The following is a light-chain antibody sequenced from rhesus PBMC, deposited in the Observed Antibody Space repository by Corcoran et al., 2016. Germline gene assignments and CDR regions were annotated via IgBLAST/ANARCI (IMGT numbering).Light chain of an antibody. CDR3: QHYYSTPYS. CDR2: EAS. J-gene: IGKJ2*01. CDR1: QGITND. V-gene: IGKV1-25*01. Sequence: DIQMTQSPSSLSASVGDRVTITCRASQGITNDLAWYQQKPGETPKLLIYEASSLQSGIPSRFSGSGSGTDFTLTISSLQPEDVATYYCQHYYSTPYSFGQGTKVEIK.